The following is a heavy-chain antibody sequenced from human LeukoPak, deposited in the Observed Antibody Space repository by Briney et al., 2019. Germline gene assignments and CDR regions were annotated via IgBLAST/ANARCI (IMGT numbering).Heavy chain of an antibody. CDR2: IYYSGST. CDR3: ARATYSSGWPYYYYYMDV. D-gene: IGHD6-19*01. J-gene: IGHJ6*03. CDR1: GGSISSYY. Sequence: SGTLSLTCAVSGGSISSYYWSWIRQPPGKGLEWIGYIYYSGSTNYNPSLKSRVTISVDTSKNQFSLKLSSVTAADTAVYYCARATYSSGWPYYYYYMDVWGKGTTVTVSS. V-gene: IGHV4-59*01.